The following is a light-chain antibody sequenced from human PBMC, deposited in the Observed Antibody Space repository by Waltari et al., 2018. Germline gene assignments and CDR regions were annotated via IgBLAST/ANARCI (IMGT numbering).Light chain of an antibody. CDR1: NYNIGSGP. Sequence: QSVLTQAPSVSGTPGQRVTISCSGTNYNIGSGPVNWYQQVPGMSPKLLIYSNDQSPSGFPDRFSGSKSGTSASLAISGLQSEDEADYYCATWDGRVNGVLFGGGTKVTVL. CDR2: SND. V-gene: IGLV1-44*01. J-gene: IGLJ2*01. CDR3: ATWDGRVNGVL.